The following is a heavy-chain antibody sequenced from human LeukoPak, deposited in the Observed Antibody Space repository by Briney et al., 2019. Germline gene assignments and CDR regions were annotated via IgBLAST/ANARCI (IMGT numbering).Heavy chain of an antibody. CDR1: GFIVSNNY. D-gene: IGHD3-22*01. V-gene: IGHV3-66*01. Sequence: GGSLRLSCAASGFIVSNNYMNWVRQAPGKGLEWVSVIYSGGDAYYADPVQGRFSISRDNAKNSLYLQMNSLRAEDTAVYYCARDRGYYDSSGYYFDYWGQGTLVTVSS. CDR3: ARDRGYYDSSGYYFDY. J-gene: IGHJ4*02. CDR2: IYSGGDA.